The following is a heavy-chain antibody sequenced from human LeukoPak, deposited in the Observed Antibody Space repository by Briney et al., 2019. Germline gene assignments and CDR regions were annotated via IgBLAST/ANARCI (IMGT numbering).Heavy chain of an antibody. V-gene: IGHV7-4-1*02. CDR3: ARVPTYYYDSSGYPYYFDY. D-gene: IGHD3-22*01. Sequence: ASVRVSCKASGYTFTNYTLNWVRQAPGQGLEWMGWINTNTGNPTYAQGFTGRFVFSLDTSVSTAYLQISSLKAEDTAVYYCARVPTYYYDSSGYPYYFDYWGQGTLVTVSS. J-gene: IGHJ4*02. CDR1: GYTFTNYT. CDR2: INTNTGNP.